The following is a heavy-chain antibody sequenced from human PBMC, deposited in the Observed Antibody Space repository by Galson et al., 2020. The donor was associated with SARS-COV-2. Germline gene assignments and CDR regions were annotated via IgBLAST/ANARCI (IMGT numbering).Heavy chain of an antibody. CDR1: GGSVSSGSYY. CDR3: ARGDPEMADYYYYGMDV. Sequence: SETLSLTCTVSGGSVSSGSYYWSWIRQPPGKGLEWIGYIYYSGSTNYNPSLKSRVTISVDTSKNQFSLKLSSVTAADTAVYYCARGDPEMADYYYYGMDVWGQGTTVTVSS. V-gene: IGHV4-61*01. CDR2: IYYSGST. J-gene: IGHJ6*02.